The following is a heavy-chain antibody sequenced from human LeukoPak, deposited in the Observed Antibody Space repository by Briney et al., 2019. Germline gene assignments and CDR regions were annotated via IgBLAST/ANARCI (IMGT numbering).Heavy chain of an antibody. V-gene: IGHV1-69*13. CDR3: AGDSVAYCGGDCSLGAFDI. CDR2: IIPIFGTA. D-gene: IGHD2-21*02. Sequence: ASVKVSCKASGGTFSSYAISWVRQAPGQGLEWMGGIIPIFGTANYAQKFQGRVTITADESTSTAYMELSSLRSEDTAVYYCAGDSVAYCGGDCSLGAFDIWGQGTMVTVSS. J-gene: IGHJ3*02. CDR1: GGTFSSYA.